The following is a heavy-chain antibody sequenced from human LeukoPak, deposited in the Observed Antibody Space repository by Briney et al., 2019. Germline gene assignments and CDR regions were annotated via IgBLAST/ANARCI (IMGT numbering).Heavy chain of an antibody. CDR2: ISGDGGST. Sequence: PGGSLRLSCAASGFTFDDYAMHWVRQAPGKGLEWVSLISGDGGSTYYADPVKGRFTISRDNSKNSLYLQMNSLRTEDTALYYCAKDIPHYYDSSGSYGDYFDYWGQGTLVTVSS. J-gene: IGHJ4*02. CDR1: GFTFDDYA. CDR3: AKDIPHYYDSSGSYGDYFDY. D-gene: IGHD3-22*01. V-gene: IGHV3-43*02.